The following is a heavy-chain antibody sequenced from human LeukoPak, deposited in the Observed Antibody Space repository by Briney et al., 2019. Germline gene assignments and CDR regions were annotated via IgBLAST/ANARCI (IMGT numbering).Heavy chain of an antibody. CDR2: ISSDGSNK. Sequence: GGSLRLSCEASKFTFSNYGMHWVRQAPGKGLEWVAVISSDGSNKYYADSVKGRFTISRDNSKNTLYLQMDSLRAEDTAVYYCAKCPSGVLRYFAPIDYWGQGTLVTVSS. D-gene: IGHD3-9*01. J-gene: IGHJ4*02. CDR3: AKCPSGVLRYFAPIDY. CDR1: KFTFSNYG. V-gene: IGHV3-30*18.